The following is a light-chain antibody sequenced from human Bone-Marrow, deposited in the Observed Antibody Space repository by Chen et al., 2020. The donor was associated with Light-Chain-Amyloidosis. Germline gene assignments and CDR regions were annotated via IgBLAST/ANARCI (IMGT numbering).Light chain of an antibody. V-gene: IGLV3-21*02. CDR3: QVWDRSSDRPV. Sequence: SFVLTQPSSVSVAPGQTATSACGGNNIGSTSVHWYQQTPGQAPRLVVYDDSDRPSGIPERLSGSNPGNTATLAISRVEAGDEADYYCQVWDRSSDRPVFGGGTKLTV. J-gene: IGLJ3*02. CDR2: DDS. CDR1: NIGSTS.